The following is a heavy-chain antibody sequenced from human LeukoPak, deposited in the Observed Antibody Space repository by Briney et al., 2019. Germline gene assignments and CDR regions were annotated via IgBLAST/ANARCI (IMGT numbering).Heavy chain of an antibody. CDR2: INPNGGGT. J-gene: IGHJ4*02. V-gene: IGHV1-2*02. D-gene: IGHD3-22*01. Sequence: ASAKVSCKASGYTFTGYYMHWVRQAPGQGLEWMGWINPNGGGTNYAQKFQGRVTMTRDTSISTAYMELSRLRSEDTAVYYCARGSYYDSSNLDYWGQGTLVTVSS. CDR1: GYTFTGYY. CDR3: ARGSYYDSSNLDY.